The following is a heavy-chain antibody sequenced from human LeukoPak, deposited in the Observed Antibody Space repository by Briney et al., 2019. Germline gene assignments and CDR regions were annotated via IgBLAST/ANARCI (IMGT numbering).Heavy chain of an antibody. CDR2: ISSSSSYI. D-gene: IGHD6-13*01. Sequence: GGSLRLSCAASGFTFSSHSMNWVRQAPGKGLEWVSSISSSSSYIYYADSVKGRFTISRDNAKDSLYLQMNSLRAEDTAVYYCARYSSSRLYYYCYGMDVWGQGTTVTVSS. J-gene: IGHJ6*02. CDR1: GFTFSSHS. CDR3: ARYSSSRLYYYCYGMDV. V-gene: IGHV3-21*01.